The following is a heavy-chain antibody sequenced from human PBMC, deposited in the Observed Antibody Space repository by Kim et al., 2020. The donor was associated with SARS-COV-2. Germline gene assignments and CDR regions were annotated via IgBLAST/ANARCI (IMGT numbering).Heavy chain of an antibody. J-gene: IGHJ4*02. D-gene: IGHD3-10*01. CDR3: AKDGRFGELLFGCLPL. Sequence: SVKGRFTISRDNSKDTLYLQMNGLRAEDTAVYYCAKDGRFGELLFGCLPLGGQGTLVTVSS. V-gene: IGHV3-23*01.